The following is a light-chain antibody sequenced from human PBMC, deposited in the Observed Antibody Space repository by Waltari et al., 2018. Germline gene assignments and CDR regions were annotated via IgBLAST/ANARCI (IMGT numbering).Light chain of an antibody. CDR2: EVN. CDR1: RNDVGSYNL. Sequence: QSALTQPASVSGSPGQSITISCTGTRNDVGSYNLVSWYQKRPGKVPKVMIYEVNKRPSRISDRFSCSKSGNTASLTISGLRAEDGADYFCCSYVTTTGGVLFGPGTKLTLL. J-gene: IGLJ2*01. CDR3: CSYVTTTGGVL. V-gene: IGLV2-23*02.